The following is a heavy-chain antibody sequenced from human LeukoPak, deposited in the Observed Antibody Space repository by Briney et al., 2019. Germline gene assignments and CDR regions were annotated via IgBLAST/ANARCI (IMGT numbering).Heavy chain of an antibody. CDR3: ARRAYYYDDSAYYFASYGLDV. CDR1: GGTFNNYA. CDR2: IIPIFGTA. D-gene: IGHD3-22*01. J-gene: IGHJ6*01. Sequence: SVKVSCKASGGTFNNYAFAWVRQAPGQGLEWMGGIIPIFGTATYAQKFQGRVAITADELTSTVYMELNSLRPEDTAVYYCARRAYYYDDSAYYFASYGLDVWGLGTTVTVSS. V-gene: IGHV1-69*13.